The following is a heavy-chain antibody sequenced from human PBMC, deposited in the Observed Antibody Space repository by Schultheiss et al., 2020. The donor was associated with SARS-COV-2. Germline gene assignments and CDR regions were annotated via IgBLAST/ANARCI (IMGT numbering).Heavy chain of an antibody. CDR3: ARGSNIAVAGTDY. V-gene: IGHV4-59*12. D-gene: IGHD6-19*01. CDR2: IYYSGST. Sequence: SETLSLTCTVSGGSISSYYWSWIRQPPGKGLEWIGYIYYSGSTNYNPSLKSRVTISVDTSKNQFSLKLSSVTAADTAVYYCARGSNIAVAGTDYWGQGTLVTVSS. CDR1: GGSISSYY. J-gene: IGHJ4*02.